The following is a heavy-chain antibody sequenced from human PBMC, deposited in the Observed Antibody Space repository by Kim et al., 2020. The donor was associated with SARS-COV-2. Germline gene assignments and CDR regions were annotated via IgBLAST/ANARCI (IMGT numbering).Heavy chain of an antibody. CDR2: ISGSGGTT. D-gene: IGHD6-13*01. V-gene: IGHV3-23*01. Sequence: GGSLRLSCTVSGFSFSSYGMRWVHQAPGKGLEWVSSISGSGGTTNYADSVKGRSTISRDNSKNTLFLHMNSLRAEDTAIYYCARTAGTVYYLDLWGRGTLVTVSS. CDR3: ARTAGTVYYLDL. CDR1: GFSFSSYG. J-gene: IGHJ2*01.